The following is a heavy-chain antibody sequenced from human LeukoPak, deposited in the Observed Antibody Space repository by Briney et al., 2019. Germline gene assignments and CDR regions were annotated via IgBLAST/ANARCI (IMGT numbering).Heavy chain of an antibody. Sequence: PGGSLRLSCAASGFTFSSYWMSWVRQAPGKGLEWVANIKQDGSEKYYVDSVKGRFTISRDNAKNSLYLQMNSLRAEDTAAYYCARTSHFNLVVVAEDYWGQGTLVTVSS. V-gene: IGHV3-7*01. CDR1: GFTFSSYW. CDR2: IKQDGSEK. D-gene: IGHD2-15*01. J-gene: IGHJ4*02. CDR3: ARTSHFNLVVVAEDY.